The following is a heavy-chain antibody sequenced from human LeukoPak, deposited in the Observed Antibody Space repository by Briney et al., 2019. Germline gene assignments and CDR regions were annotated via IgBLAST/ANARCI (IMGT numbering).Heavy chain of an antibody. Sequence: GGSLRLSCAASGFTFSSYAMHWVRQAPGKGLEWVAVISYDGSNKYYADSVKGRFTISRDNSKNTLYLQMNSLRAEDTAVYYCARDDYYGSGSYYPYCYYYGMDVWGQGTTVTVSS. V-gene: IGHV3-30-3*01. CDR1: GFTFSSYA. CDR3: ARDDYYGSGSYYPYCYYYGMDV. D-gene: IGHD3-10*01. J-gene: IGHJ6*02. CDR2: ISYDGSNK.